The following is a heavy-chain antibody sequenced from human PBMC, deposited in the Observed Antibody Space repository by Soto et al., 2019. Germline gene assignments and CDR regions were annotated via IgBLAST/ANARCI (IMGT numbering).Heavy chain of an antibody. J-gene: IGHJ6*02. CDR3: ATPAPLTGAYYYYYGMDV. D-gene: IGHD7-27*01. CDR2: IDPSDSYT. Sequence: GESLKISCKGSGYSFTSYWISWVRQMPGKGLEWMGRIDPSDSYTNYSPSFQGHVTISADKSISTAYLQWSSLKASDTAMYYCATPAPLTGAYYYYYGMDVWGQGTTVTVSS. CDR1: GYSFTSYW. V-gene: IGHV5-10-1*01.